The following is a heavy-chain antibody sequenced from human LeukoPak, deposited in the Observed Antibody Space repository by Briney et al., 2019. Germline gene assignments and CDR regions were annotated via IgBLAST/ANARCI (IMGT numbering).Heavy chain of an antibody. V-gene: IGHV1-69*01. J-gene: IGHJ4*02. CDR3: ARGTRYDYVWGSYRLDY. CDR1: GGTFSSYA. CDR2: IIPIFGTA. Sequence: ASVKVSCKASGGTFSSYAISWVRQAPGQGLEWMGGIIPIFGTANYAQKFQGRVTITADESTSTAYMELSSLRSEDTAVYYCARGTRYDYVWGSYRLDYWGQGTLVTVSS. D-gene: IGHD3-16*02.